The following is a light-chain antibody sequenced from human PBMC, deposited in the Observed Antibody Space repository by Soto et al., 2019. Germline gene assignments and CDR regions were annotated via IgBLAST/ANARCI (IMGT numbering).Light chain of an antibody. CDR2: DAS. CDR1: QSVSGW. CDR3: QQYETFSGT. Sequence: DIQMTQSPSTLSASVGDTVTVTCRASQSVSGWLAWYQQKPGEAPKLLIYDASALPCGFPSSVSGSGSGTKCTLTCASLQPDDFATYYCQQYETFSGTFGPGTKV. J-gene: IGKJ1*01. V-gene: IGKV1-5*01.